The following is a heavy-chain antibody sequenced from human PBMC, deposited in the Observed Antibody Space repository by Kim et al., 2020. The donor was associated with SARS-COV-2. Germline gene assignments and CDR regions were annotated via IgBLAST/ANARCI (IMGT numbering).Heavy chain of an antibody. D-gene: IGHD3-10*01. J-gene: IGHJ4*02. Sequence: ESAKGRFTISRDNSKNSLYLQMNSLRTEDTALYYCAKGSSVRTPEIECRYWGQGTLVTVSS. CDR3: AKGSSVRTPEIECRY. V-gene: IGHV3-43*01.